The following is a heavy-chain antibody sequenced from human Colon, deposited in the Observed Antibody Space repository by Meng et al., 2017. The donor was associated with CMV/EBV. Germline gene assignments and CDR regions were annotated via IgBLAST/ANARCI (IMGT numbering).Heavy chain of an antibody. Sequence: TSETPSTPYYHPGVRQPHEHGPGGRGWIDPNAGDKNYDPIFKGRVTMTRDTSIGTAYMERRRLTLDDSAMYYCATVRGGWEVALDYWGQGTLVTVSS. J-gene: IGHJ4*02. CDR2: IDPNAGDK. CDR3: ATVRGGWEVALDY. D-gene: IGHD1-26*01. CDR1: ETPSTPYY. V-gene: IGHV1-2*02.